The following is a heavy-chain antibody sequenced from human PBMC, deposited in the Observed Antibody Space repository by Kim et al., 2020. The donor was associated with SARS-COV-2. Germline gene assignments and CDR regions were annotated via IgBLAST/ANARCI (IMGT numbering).Heavy chain of an antibody. V-gene: IGHV3-21*01. CDR2: ISSSSSYI. D-gene: IGHD2-21*02. J-gene: IGHJ4*02. CDR1: GFTFSSYS. CDR3: ARVSTAVVTPPDY. Sequence: GGSLRLSCAASGFTFSSYSMNWVRQAPGKGLEWVSSISSSSSYIYYADSVKGRFTISRDNAKNSLYLQMNSLRAEDTAVYYCARVSTAVVTPPDYWGQGTLATVSS.